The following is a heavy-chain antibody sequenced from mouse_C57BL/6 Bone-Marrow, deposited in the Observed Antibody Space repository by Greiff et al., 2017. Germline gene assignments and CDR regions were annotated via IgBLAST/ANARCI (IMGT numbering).Heavy chain of an antibody. D-gene: IGHD2-2*01. J-gene: IGHJ3*01. CDR3: ARGGYDAWFAY. CDR2: IYPGDGDT. V-gene: IGHV1-82*01. Sequence: QVQLQQSGPELVKPGASVKISCKASGYAFSSSWMNWVKQRPGKGLEWIGRIYPGDGDTNYNGKFKGKATLTADKSSSTAYMQLSSLTSKDSAVYFCARGGYDAWFAYWGQGTLVTVSA. CDR1: GYAFSSSW.